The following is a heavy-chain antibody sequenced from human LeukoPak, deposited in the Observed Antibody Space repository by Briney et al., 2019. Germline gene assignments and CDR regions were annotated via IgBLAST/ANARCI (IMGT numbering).Heavy chain of an antibody. CDR3: ARGMRYSESYVVEY. V-gene: IGHV4-30-2*05. CDR2: IYHSAGS. CDR1: GFTFSSYA. J-gene: IGHJ4*02. Sequence: LRLSCAASGFTFSSYAMSWTRQPPGEGLEWIGYIYHSAGSYFNPSLKSRVTMSIDTSRNQFSLKLSSVTAADTAAYHCARGMRYSESYVVEYWGQGTLVTVSS. D-gene: IGHD1-26*01.